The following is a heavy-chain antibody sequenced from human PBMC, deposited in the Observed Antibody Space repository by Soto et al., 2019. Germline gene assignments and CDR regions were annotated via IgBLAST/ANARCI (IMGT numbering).Heavy chain of an antibody. Sequence: GGSLRLSCAASGFTFSSYDMHWGRQATGKGLEWASAIGTAGDTYYPGSVKGRFTISRENAKNSLYLQMNSLRAGDTAVYYCARYTHGYPYDYWGQGTLVTVSS. CDR2: IGTAGDT. V-gene: IGHV3-13*01. CDR3: ARYTHGYPYDY. CDR1: GFTFSSYD. D-gene: IGHD5-18*01. J-gene: IGHJ4*02.